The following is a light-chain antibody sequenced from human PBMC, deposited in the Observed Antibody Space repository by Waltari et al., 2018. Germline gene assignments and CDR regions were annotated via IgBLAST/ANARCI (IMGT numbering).Light chain of an antibody. CDR3: ALYMGSGIWV. J-gene: IGLJ3*02. V-gene: IGLV8-61*01. Sequence: QTVVTQEPSLAAPPGGTVTLSCALSCGSLSSTSYATWYQQPPGQAPRTLVYKANARSSGVPDRFSGSILGNTAALTITGVQADDESDYYCALYMGSGIWVFGGGTRLTVL. CDR1: CGSLSSTSY. CDR2: KAN.